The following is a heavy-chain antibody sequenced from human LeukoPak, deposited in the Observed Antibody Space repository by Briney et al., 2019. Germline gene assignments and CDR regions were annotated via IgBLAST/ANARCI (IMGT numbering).Heavy chain of an antibody. CDR2: IIPILGIA. D-gene: IGHD3-22*01. CDR3: AREGGGGYYDSSGYIPFDY. Sequence: SVKVSCKASGGTFSSYAISWVRQAPGQGLEWMGRIIPILGIANYAQKFQGRVTITADKSTSTAYMELSSLRSEDTAVYYCAREGGGGYYDSSGYIPFDYWGQGTLVTVSS. J-gene: IGHJ4*02. V-gene: IGHV1-69*04. CDR1: GGTFSSYA.